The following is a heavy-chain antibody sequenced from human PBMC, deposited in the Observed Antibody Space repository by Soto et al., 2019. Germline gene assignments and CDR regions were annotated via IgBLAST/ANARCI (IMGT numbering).Heavy chain of an antibody. CDR3: AKGRGPEGYPRWSFKF. CDR2: IHGGADYT. D-gene: IGHD3-9*01. CDR1: GFTFSCCA. Sequence: EVQLLESGGGLVQPGGSLRLSCAASGFTFSCCAMSWVRQAPGRGLEWVSTIHGGADYTHYTDSVKGRFTISRDNSRNSVCLQMNCLSAGDTAIYCVAKGRGPEGYPRWSFKFWGRGTAVTVSS. J-gene: IGHJ2*01. V-gene: IGHV3-23*01.